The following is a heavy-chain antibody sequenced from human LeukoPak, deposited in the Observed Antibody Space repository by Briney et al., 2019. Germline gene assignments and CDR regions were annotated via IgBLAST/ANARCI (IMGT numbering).Heavy chain of an antibody. D-gene: IGHD3-10*01. CDR3: ARDFLSITMVRGALNYYYYYYMDV. V-gene: IGHV1-18*01. CDR1: GYTFTSYG. J-gene: IGHJ6*03. CDR2: ISAYNGNT. Sequence: ASVKVSCKAPGYTFTSYGISWVRQAPGQGLEWMGWISAYNGNTNYAQKLQGRVTMTTDTSTSTAYMELRSLRSDDTAVYYCARDFLSITMVRGALNYYYYYYMDVWGKGTTVTVSS.